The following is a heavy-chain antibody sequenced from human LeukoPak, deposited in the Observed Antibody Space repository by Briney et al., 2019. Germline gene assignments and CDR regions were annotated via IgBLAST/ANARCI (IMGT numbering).Heavy chain of an antibody. V-gene: IGHV1-2*02. J-gene: IGHJ4*02. Sequence: ASVKVSCKASGYTFTGYYMHWVRQAPGQGLEWMGWINPNSGGTNYAQKFQGRVTMTRDTPISTAYMELSRLRSDDTAVYYCARVGGYFDWLLFDYWGQGTLVTVSS. CDR3: ARVGGYFDWLLFDY. CDR1: GYTFTGYY. D-gene: IGHD3-9*01. CDR2: INPNSGGT.